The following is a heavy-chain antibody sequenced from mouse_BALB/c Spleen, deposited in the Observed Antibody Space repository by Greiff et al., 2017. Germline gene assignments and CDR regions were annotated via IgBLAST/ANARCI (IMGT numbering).Heavy chain of an antibody. Sequence: QVHVKQPGAELVKPGTSVKLSCKASGYNFTSYWINWVKLRPGQGLEWIGDIYPGSGSTNYNEKFKSKATLTVDTSSSTAYMQLSSLASEDSALYYCARKWDGYYWYFDVWGAGTTVTVSS. CDR1: GYNFTSYW. V-gene: IGHV1-55*01. CDR2: IYPGSGST. D-gene: IGHD2-3*01. J-gene: IGHJ1*01. CDR3: ARKWDGYYWYFDV.